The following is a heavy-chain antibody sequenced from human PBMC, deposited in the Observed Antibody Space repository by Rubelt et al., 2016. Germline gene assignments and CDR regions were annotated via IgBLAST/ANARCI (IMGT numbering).Heavy chain of an antibody. Sequence: QVQLQQWGAGLLKPSETLSLTCAVYGGSFSGYYWSWIRQPPGKGLEWIGEINHSGSTNYNPSLKSRVTISVDTSKNQFSLKLSSVTAADTAVYYCARSYSSGWYGDYWGQGTLVTVSS. V-gene: IGHV4-34*01. D-gene: IGHD6-19*01. CDR3: ARSYSSGWYGDY. CDR2: INHSGST. J-gene: IGHJ4*02. CDR1: GGSFSGYY.